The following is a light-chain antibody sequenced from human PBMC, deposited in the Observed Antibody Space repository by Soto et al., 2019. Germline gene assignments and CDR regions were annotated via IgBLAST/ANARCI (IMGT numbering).Light chain of an antibody. CDR3: MQALQTPWT. CDR2: LGY. J-gene: IGKJ1*01. CDR1: QSLLHSNGYNY. V-gene: IGKV2-28*01. Sequence: DIVMTQSPLSLPVTPGEPASISCRSSQSLLHSNGYNYLDWYLQKPGQSPQLLIYLGYNRASGVPDRFSGSGSGTDFTLKISRVEAEYVGVYYCMQALQTPWTFGQGTKVEIK.